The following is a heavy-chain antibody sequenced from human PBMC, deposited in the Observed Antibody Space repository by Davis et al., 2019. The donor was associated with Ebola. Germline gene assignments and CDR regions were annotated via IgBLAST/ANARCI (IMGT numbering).Heavy chain of an antibody. J-gene: IGHJ6*02. D-gene: IGHD3-3*01. CDR1: GGSISSSNW. Sequence: MPSETLSLTCAVSGGSISSSNWWSWVRQPPGKGLEWIGEIYHSGSTNYNPSLKSRVTISVDTSKNQFSLKLSSVTAADTAVYYCARDAYYDFWSGYYTDYYYGMDVWGQGTTVTVSS. CDR3: ARDAYYDFWSGYYTDYYYGMDV. CDR2: IYHSGST. V-gene: IGHV4-4*02.